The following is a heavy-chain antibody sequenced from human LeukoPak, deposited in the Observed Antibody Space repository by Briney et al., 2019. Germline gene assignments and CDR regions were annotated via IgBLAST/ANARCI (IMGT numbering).Heavy chain of an antibody. Sequence: PGGSLRLSCAASGFAFSSFWMNWVRQAPGKGLEWVANINQDGSETFYVDSVRDRFAIFRDNVKNSVYLQMNSLRAEDTAVYYCARDHTVAGIVFDSWGQGALVTVSS. J-gene: IGHJ4*02. CDR1: GFAFSSFW. CDR2: INQDGSET. D-gene: IGHD5-12*01. CDR3: ARDHTVAGIVFDS. V-gene: IGHV3-7*01.